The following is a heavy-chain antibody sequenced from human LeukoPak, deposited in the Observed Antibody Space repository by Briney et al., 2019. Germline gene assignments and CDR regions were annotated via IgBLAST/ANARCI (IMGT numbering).Heavy chain of an antibody. V-gene: IGHV3-23*01. Sequence: PGGSLRLSCAASGFTFSSYAMSWVRQAPGKGLEWVSGISGSGGSTYYADSVKGRFTISRDNSKNTLYLQMNSLRAEDTAVYYCAKDRSYYDSSGPHGMDVWGQGTTVTVSS. CDR2: ISGSGGST. CDR3: AKDRSYYDSSGPHGMDV. CDR1: GFTFSSYA. J-gene: IGHJ6*02. D-gene: IGHD3-22*01.